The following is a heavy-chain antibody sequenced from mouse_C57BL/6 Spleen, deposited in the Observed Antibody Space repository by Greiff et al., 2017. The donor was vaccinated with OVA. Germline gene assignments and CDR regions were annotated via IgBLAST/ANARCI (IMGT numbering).Heavy chain of an antibody. CDR3: AREGRPYDYVDY. V-gene: IGHV1-52*01. CDR1: GYTFTSYW. CDR2: IDPSDSET. D-gene: IGHD2-3*01. J-gene: IGHJ2*01. Sequence: QVQLQQPGAELVRPGSSVKLSCKASGYTFTSYWMHWVKQRPIQGLEWIGNIDPSDSETHYNQKFKDKATLTVDKSSSTAYMQLSSLTSEDSAVYYCAREGRPYDYVDYWGQGTTLTVSS.